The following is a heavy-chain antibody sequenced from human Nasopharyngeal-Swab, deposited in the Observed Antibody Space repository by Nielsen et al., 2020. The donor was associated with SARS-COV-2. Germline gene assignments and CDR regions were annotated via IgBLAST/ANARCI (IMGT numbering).Heavy chain of an antibody. V-gene: IGHV3-9*01. Sequence: SLKISCAASGFTFDDYAMHWVRQAPGKGLEWVSGISWNSGSIGYADSVKGRFTISRDNSKNTLYLQMNSLRAEDTAVYYCALDPRSGGYWGQGTLVTVSS. J-gene: IGHJ4*02. CDR1: GFTFDDYA. D-gene: IGHD6-25*01. CDR2: ISWNSGSI. CDR3: ALDPRSGGY.